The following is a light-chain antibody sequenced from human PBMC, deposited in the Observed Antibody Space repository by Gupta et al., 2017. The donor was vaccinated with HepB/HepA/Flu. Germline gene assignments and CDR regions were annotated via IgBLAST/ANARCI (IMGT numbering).Light chain of an antibody. CDR2: KAS. V-gene: IGKV1-5*03. CDR3: LQYNNLFT. Sequence: DIQMTQSPSTLSASVGDRVTITCRASQSIYKWLAWYQQKPGKVPKLLIYKASSLESGVPSRFSGSGSGTEFTLTISSLQPDDFATYYCLQYNNLFTFGPGIKVDIK. CDR1: QSIYKW. J-gene: IGKJ3*01.